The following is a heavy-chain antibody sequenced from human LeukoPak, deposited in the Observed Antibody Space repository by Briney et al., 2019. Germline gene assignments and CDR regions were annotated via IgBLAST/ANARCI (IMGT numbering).Heavy chain of an antibody. CDR2: ISYDGSNK. V-gene: IGHV3-30*04. D-gene: IGHD1-7*01. J-gene: IGHJ3*02. CDR1: GFTFSSYA. Sequence: PGRSLRLSCAASGFTFSSYAMHWVRQAPGKGLEWVAVISYDGSNKYYADSVKGRFTISRDNSKNTLYLQMNSLRAEDTAVYYCARELELYDAFDIWGQGTMVTVSS. CDR3: ARELELYDAFDI.